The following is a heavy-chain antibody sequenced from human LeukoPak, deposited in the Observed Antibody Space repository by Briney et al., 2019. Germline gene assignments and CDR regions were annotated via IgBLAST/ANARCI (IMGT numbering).Heavy chain of an antibody. Sequence: PSETLSLTCTVSGGSISSYYWSWIRQPPGKGLEWIGYMYYSGSTNYNPSLKSRVTISIDTSKNQFSLKVSSVTAADTAVYYCVRTGLTNYDGSGYYTFDHWGQGTLVTVSS. CDR1: GGSISSYY. D-gene: IGHD3-22*01. CDR2: MYYSGST. CDR3: VRTGLTNYDGSGYYTFDH. J-gene: IGHJ4*02. V-gene: IGHV4-59*13.